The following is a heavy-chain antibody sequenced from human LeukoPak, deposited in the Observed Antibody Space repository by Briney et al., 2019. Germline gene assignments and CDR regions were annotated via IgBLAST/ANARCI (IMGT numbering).Heavy chain of an antibody. Sequence: GGSLRLSCATSGFDFSNYAVHWVRQAPGKGLEWLSFISVGGDTISYADSVKGRFTSSRDDAKNSLYLQMHSLRGEDTAVYYCARDHNWGFDYWGQGTLVTVSS. CDR3: ARDHNWGFDY. CDR1: GFDFSNYA. J-gene: IGHJ4*02. D-gene: IGHD7-27*01. V-gene: IGHV3-48*03. CDR2: ISVGGDTI.